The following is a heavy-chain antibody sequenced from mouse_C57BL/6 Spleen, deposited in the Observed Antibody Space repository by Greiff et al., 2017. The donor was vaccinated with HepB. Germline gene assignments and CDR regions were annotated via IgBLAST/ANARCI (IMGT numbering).Heavy chain of an antibody. D-gene: IGHD1-1*01. Sequence: VQVVESGPELVKPGASVKISCKASGYAFSSSWMNWVKQRPGKGLEWIGRIYPGDGDTNYNGKFKGKATLTADKSSSTAYMQLSSLTSEDSAVYFCARTPHYYGSSSFDYWGQGTTLTVSS. CDR3: ARTPHYYGSSSFDY. J-gene: IGHJ2*01. V-gene: IGHV1-82*01. CDR1: GYAFSSSW. CDR2: IYPGDGDT.